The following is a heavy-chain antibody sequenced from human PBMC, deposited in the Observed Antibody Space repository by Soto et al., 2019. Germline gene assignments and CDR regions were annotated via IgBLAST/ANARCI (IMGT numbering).Heavy chain of an antibody. Sequence: EVQLVESGGGLVKPGGSLRLSCAASGFTFSNAWMSWVRQAPGKGLEWVGRIKSKTDGGTTDYAAPVKGRFTISRDDSKNTQYLQMNSLKTEDAAVYYCTTDEGTRIAVAGFDYWGQGTLVSVSS. CDR2: IKSKTDGGTT. J-gene: IGHJ4*02. CDR3: TTDEGTRIAVAGFDY. D-gene: IGHD6-19*01. V-gene: IGHV3-15*01. CDR1: GFTFSNAW.